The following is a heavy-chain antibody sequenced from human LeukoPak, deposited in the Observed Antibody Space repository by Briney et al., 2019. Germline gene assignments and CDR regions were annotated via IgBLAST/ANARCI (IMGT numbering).Heavy chain of an antibody. D-gene: IGHD6-25*01. Sequence: PPGGSLRLSCAASGFTFSSYGMHWVRQAPGKGLEWVAVIWYDGSNKYYADSVKGRFTISRDNSKNTLYLQMNSLRAEDTAVYYCARDLSGEGAFDIWGQGTIVTVSS. CDR1: GFTFSSYG. CDR3: ARDLSGEGAFDI. J-gene: IGHJ3*02. V-gene: IGHV3-33*01. CDR2: IWYDGSNK.